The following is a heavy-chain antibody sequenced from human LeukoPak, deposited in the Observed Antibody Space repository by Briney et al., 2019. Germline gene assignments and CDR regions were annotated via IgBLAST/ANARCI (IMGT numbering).Heavy chain of an antibody. J-gene: IGHJ6*02. D-gene: IGHD5-24*01. CDR3: AREKIEMATIVYYYYYYGMDV. CDR2: IKQDGSEK. Sequence: GGSLRLSCAVSGFTFSGFWMSWVRQAPGKGLEWVANIKQDGSEKYYVDSVKGRFTISRDNAKNSLYLQMNSLRAEDTAVYYCAREKIEMATIVYYYYYYGMDVWGQGTTVTVSS. V-gene: IGHV3-7*03. CDR1: GFTFSGFW.